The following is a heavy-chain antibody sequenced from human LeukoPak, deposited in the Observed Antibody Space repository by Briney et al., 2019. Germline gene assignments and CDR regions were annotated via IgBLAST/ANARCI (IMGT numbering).Heavy chain of an antibody. Sequence: GGSLRLSCAVSGITLSNYGMSWVREAPGKGLEWVAGISGSGGSTNYADSVKGRFTISRDNPKNTLYLQMNSLRAEDTAVYFCAKRGVVIRVILVGFHKEAYYFDSWGQGALVTVSS. CDR1: GITLSNYG. CDR2: ISGSGGST. CDR3: AKRGVVIRVILVGFHKEAYYFDS. V-gene: IGHV3-23*01. J-gene: IGHJ4*02. D-gene: IGHD3-22*01.